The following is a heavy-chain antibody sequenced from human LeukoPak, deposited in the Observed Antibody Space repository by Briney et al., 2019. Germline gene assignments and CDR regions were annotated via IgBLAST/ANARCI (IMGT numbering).Heavy chain of an antibody. J-gene: IGHJ5*02. V-gene: IGHV4-39*01. D-gene: IGHD6-13*01. CDR3: ARRSSRTSRIAATWNWFDP. CDR2: IYYSGST. CDR1: GGSISSSSYY. Sequence: SETLSLTCTVSGGSISSSSYYWGWIRQPPGKGLEWIGSIYYSGSTYYNPSLKSRVTISVDTSKNQFSLKLSSVTAADTAVYYCARRSSRTSRIAATWNWFDPWGQGTLVTVSS.